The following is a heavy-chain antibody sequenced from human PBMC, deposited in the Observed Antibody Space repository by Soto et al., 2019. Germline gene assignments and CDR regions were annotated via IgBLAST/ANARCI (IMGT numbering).Heavy chain of an antibody. V-gene: IGHV3-33*01. CDR1: GFTFSSYG. CDR2: IWYDGSDK. CDR3: AREGRYSYGETYYYYYSMDV. Sequence: PGGSLRLSCAASGFTFSSYGMHWVRQAPGKGLEWVAVIWYDGSDKYYADSVKGRFTISRDNSKNTLYLQMNSLRAEDTAVYYCAREGRYSYGETYYYYYSMDVWGKGTTVTVSS. J-gene: IGHJ6*03. D-gene: IGHD5-18*01.